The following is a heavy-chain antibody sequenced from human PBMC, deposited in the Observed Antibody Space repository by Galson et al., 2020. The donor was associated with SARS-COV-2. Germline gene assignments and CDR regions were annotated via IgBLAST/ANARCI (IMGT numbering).Heavy chain of an antibody. CDR1: GGSFSGAY. D-gene: IGHD3-10*01. J-gene: IGHJ6*02. V-gene: IGHV4-34*01. CDR3: ARGRGERGTIPTYYYYGLDV. Sequence: SETLSLTCAVYGGSFSGAYWAWIRQPPGKGLEWIGEINHRGTSNNNPSLKSRVTFSVDTSKKQFSLKLSTMTAADTAVYYCARGRGERGTIPTYYYYGLDVWGQGTTVTVSS. CDR2: INHRGTS.